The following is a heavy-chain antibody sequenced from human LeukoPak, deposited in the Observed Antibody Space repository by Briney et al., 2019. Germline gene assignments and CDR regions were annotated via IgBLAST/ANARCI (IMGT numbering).Heavy chain of an antibody. Sequence: ASVKVSCKASGYTFTRFYMHWVRQAPGQGLEWMGIMNLSGGSTTYTQKFQGRVTMTRDTSTSTVYMELSSLSYEDTAVYYCARAPGPHDAFDIWGQGTMVTVSS. CDR2: MNLSGGST. V-gene: IGHV1-46*01. CDR1: GYTFTRFY. CDR3: ARAPGPHDAFDI. J-gene: IGHJ3*02.